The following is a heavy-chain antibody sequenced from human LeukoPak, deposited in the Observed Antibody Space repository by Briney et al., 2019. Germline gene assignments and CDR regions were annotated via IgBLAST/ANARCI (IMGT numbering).Heavy chain of an antibody. CDR1: GFIFSSYW. Sequence: SGGSLRLSCAASGFIFSSYWMHWVRQAPGKGLVWVSRINTDGSSTSYADSVKGRFTISRDNAKNTLYLQMNSLRAEDTAVYYCANLWGPYSSSPFEIGYWGQGTLVTVSS. CDR3: ANLWGPYSSSPFEIGY. V-gene: IGHV3-74*01. J-gene: IGHJ4*02. D-gene: IGHD6-6*01. CDR2: INTDGSST.